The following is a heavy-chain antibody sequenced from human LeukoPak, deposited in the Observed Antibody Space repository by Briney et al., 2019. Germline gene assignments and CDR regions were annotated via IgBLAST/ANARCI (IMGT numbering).Heavy chain of an antibody. CDR3: TRDPPYSSGRGYFDY. D-gene: IGHD6-19*01. V-gene: IGHV3-49*04. Sequence: PGGSLRLSCAASGFPFSSYWMSWVRQAPGKGLEWVGFIRSKAYGGTTEYAASVKGRFTISRDDSKSIAYLQMNSLKTEDTAVYYCTRDPPYSSGRGYFDYWGQGTLVTASS. CDR1: GFPFSSYW. J-gene: IGHJ4*02. CDR2: IRSKAYGGTT.